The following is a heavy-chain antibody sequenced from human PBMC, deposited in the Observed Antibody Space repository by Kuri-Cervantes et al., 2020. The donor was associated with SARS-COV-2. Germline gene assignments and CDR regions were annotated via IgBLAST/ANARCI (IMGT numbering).Heavy chain of an antibody. J-gene: IGHJ6*03. V-gene: IGHV4-61*09. Sequence: SETLSLTCTVSGGSISSGSYYWSWIRQPAGKGLEWIGHIYTSGSTNYNPSLKSRVTISVDTSKNQFSLELSSVTAADTAVYYCASIKSYYYYMDVWGKGTTVTVSS. CDR3: ASIKSYYYYMDV. CDR1: GGSISSGSYY. CDR2: IYTSGST.